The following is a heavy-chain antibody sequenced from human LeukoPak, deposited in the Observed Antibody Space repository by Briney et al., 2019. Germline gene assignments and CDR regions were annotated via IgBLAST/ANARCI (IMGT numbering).Heavy chain of an antibody. J-gene: IGHJ4*02. CDR2: INHSGST. CDR1: GGSFSGYY. V-gene: IGHV4-34*01. CDR3: ARGRYLPLYFDY. D-gene: IGHD3-16*02. Sequence: SETLSLTCAVYGGSFSGYYWSWIRQPPGKGLEWIGEINHSGSTKYNPSLKSRVTISVDTSKNQSSLKLSSVTAADTAVYHCARGRYLPLYFDYWGQGTLVTVSS.